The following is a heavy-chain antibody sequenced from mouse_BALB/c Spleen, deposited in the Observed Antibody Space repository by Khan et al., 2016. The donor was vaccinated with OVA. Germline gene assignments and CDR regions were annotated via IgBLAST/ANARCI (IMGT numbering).Heavy chain of an antibody. CDR2: IYPGSGTT. CDR3: ARSYDDDGAWFVC. V-gene: IGHV1-77*01. D-gene: IGHD2-3*01. J-gene: IGHJ3*01. Sequence: QVQLKESGPELVKPGASVKVSCKASGYKFTDYVISWVKQRTGQGLEWIGDIYPGSGTTYYNERFEGKATLTADKSSNTAYMQFRSLTSEDSAVYFCARSYDDDGAWFVCWGLGTLVTVSA. CDR1: GYKFTDYV.